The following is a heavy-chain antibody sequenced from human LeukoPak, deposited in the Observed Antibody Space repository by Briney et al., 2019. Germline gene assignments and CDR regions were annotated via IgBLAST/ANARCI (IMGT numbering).Heavy chain of an antibody. CDR1: GDSVSSNTAA. CDR3: ARVYCSGGACVNWFDP. V-gene: IGHV6-1*01. CDR2: TYYRSKWYN. Sequence: SQTLSPTCAISGDSVSSNTAAWNWIRQSPSRGLEWLGRTYYRSKWYNDYAVSVKSRITINPDTSKNQFSLQLNSVTPEDTAVYYCARVYCSGGACVNWFDPWGQGALVTVSS. D-gene: IGHD2-15*01. J-gene: IGHJ5*02.